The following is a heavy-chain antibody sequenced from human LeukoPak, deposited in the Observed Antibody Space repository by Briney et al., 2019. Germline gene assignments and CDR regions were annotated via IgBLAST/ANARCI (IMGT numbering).Heavy chain of an antibody. CDR3: ARDTKYAFDN. Sequence: GGSLRLSCAASGYTFSDYSMNWVRQAPGKGLEWISYVGISSGNTKYADSVKGRFTISGDKAKNSLYLQMNSLRVEDTAVYYCARDTKYAFDNWGQGTLVTVSS. CDR2: VGISSGNT. CDR1: GYTFSDYS. J-gene: IGHJ4*02. V-gene: IGHV3-48*01. D-gene: IGHD2-2*01.